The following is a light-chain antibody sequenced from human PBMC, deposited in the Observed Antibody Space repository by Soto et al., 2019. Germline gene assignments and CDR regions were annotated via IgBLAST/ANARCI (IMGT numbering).Light chain of an antibody. CDR2: DVS. V-gene: IGLV2-14*03. Sequence: QSVLTQPASGSGSPGQSITISCTGTSSDVGGYNYVSWYQSHPGEAPKLIIYDVSNRPSGVSDRFSGSKSGNTASLTISGLQAEDEDDYYCSSYTSSISYVFGTGTKVTVL. J-gene: IGLJ1*01. CDR3: SSYTSSISYV. CDR1: SSDVGGYNY.